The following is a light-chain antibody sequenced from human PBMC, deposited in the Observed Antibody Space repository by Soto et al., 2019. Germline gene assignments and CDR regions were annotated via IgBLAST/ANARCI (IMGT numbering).Light chain of an antibody. CDR3: AAWDDSLNGYV. Sequence: QSVLTQPPSASGTPGQRVTISCSGSSSNIGSNTVNWYQQLPGTAPKLLIYSNNQRPSVVPDRFSGSKSGTSASLAISGLQYEDEDYYYCAAWDDSLNGYVFGTGTKLTVL. CDR1: SSNIGSNT. CDR2: SNN. V-gene: IGLV1-44*01. J-gene: IGLJ1*01.